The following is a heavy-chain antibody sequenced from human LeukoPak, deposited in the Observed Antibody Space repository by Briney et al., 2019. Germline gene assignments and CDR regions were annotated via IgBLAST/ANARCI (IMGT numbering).Heavy chain of an antibody. CDR1: GFTVSSNY. V-gene: IGHV3-66*02. CDR3: AREYGQSNYYFDS. Sequence: PGGSLRLSCAASGFTVSSNYMSWVRQAPGKGLKWVSIIYGGGSTYYADSVKGRFTISRDNSRNTVYLQMNSLRADDTAVYYCAREYGQSNYYFDSWGQGTLVTVSS. D-gene: IGHD6-6*01. CDR2: IYGGGST. J-gene: IGHJ4*02.